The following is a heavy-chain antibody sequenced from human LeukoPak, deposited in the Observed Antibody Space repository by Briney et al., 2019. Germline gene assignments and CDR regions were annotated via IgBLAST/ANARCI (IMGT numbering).Heavy chain of an antibody. Sequence: GGSLRLSCAASGFTFSSYGMHWVRQAPGKGLEWVAVIWYDGSNKYYADSVKGRFTISRDNSKNTLYLQMNSLRAEDTAVYYCAKGIKDYCYGTCFDYWGQGTLVTVSS. CDR3: AKGIKDYCYGTCFDY. CDR2: IWYDGSNK. D-gene: IGHD5-18*01. J-gene: IGHJ4*02. CDR1: GFTFSSYG. V-gene: IGHV3-33*06.